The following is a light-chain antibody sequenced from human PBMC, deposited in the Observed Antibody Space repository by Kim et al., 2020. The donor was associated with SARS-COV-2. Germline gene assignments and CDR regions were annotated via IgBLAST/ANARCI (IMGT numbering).Light chain of an antibody. CDR2: GAS. V-gene: IGKV3-20*01. J-gene: IGKJ1*01. Sequence: TPGDRATLSCQASQSVSSNYLAWYQQKPGQAPRLLIYGASSRATGIPDRFSGSGSGTDFTLTITRLEPEDFAVYYCQQYSSSPATFGQGTKVDIK. CDR3: QQYSSSPAT. CDR1: QSVSSNY.